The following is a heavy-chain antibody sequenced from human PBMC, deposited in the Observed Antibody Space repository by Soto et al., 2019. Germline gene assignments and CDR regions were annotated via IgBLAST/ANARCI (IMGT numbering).Heavy chain of an antibody. CDR3: ARDPGIAAAGRYYYYYGMDV. CDR2: IHGDGGKI. CDR1: GFMFSAYW. J-gene: IGHJ6*02. D-gene: IGHD6-13*01. Sequence: PGGSLRLSCAASGFMFSAYWMSWVRQAPGKGLEWVANIHGDGGKIYYVDSVKGRFTISRDNAKRSLYLQMNGLRAEDTAVYYCARDPGIAAAGRYYYYYGMDVWGQGTTVTVSS. V-gene: IGHV3-7*01.